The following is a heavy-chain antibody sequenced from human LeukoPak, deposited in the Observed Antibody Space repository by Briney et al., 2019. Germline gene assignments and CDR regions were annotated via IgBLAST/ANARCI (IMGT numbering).Heavy chain of an antibody. J-gene: IGHJ1*01. Sequence: SETLSLTCSVSGDSISSYYWTWVRQLPGKGLEWIGYVGHSESTNYNPPLKSRVTISVETSKNQFSLKLASLTAADTAVYYCAAQYYHGSGKYYDEEYFQQWGQGTLVSVSS. V-gene: IGHV4-59*01. CDR3: AAQYYHGSGKYYDEEYFQQ. D-gene: IGHD3-10*01. CDR2: VGHSEST. CDR1: GDSISSYY.